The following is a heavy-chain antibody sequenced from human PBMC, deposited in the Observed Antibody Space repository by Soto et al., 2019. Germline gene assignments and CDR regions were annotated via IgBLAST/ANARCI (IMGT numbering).Heavy chain of an antibody. Sequence: SVKVSCKASGYTFSSYAISWVRQAPGQGLEWMGGIIPIFGTANYAQKFQGRVTITADESTSTAYMELSSLRSEDTAVYYCARDYDTIFGVAPMSYYGMDVWGQGTTVTVSS. J-gene: IGHJ6*02. V-gene: IGHV1-69*13. D-gene: IGHD3-3*01. CDR2: IIPIFGTA. CDR3: ARDYDTIFGVAPMSYYGMDV. CDR1: GYTFSSYA.